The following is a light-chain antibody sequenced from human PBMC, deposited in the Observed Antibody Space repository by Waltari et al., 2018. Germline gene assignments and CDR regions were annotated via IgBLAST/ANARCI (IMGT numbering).Light chain of an antibody. V-gene: IGKV1-17*01. CDR3: QQRNSYPYS. CDR2: AAS. J-gene: IGKJ2*03. Sequence: DIQMTQSPSSLSASVGDKVNITCRASQGISNALAWYQQKPGKAPKLLIYAASNLQSGVPSRFSGSGSGTDFTLTISSLQPEDFAVYYCQQRNSYPYSFGQGTKVEIK. CDR1: QGISNA.